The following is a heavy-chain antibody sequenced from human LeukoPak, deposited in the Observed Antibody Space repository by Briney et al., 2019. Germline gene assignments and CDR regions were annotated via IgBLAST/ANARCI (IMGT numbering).Heavy chain of an antibody. CDR3: ARKGESYVLDY. J-gene: IGHJ4*02. D-gene: IGHD5-18*01. CDR1: GFTFSSYS. CDR2: ISSSSSTI. V-gene: IGHV3-48*01. Sequence: GGSLRLSCAASGFTFSSYSMNWVRQAPGKGLEWVSYISSSSSTIYYADSVKGRFTISRDSAKNSLYLQMNSLGAEDTAVYYCARKGESYVLDYWGQGTLVTVSS.